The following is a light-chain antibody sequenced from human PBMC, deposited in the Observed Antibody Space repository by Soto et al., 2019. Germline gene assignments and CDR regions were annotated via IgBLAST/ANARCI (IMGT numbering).Light chain of an antibody. J-gene: IGLJ2*01. CDR1: NSDVGGYNY. V-gene: IGLV2-11*01. CDR3: CSYARSNFVV. CDR2: GVS. Sequence: QSVLTQPRSVSGSPGQSVTISCTGTNSDVGGYNYVSWYQQYPGKAPKLMISGVSERPSGVPDRFSGSKSGNTASLTISGLQAEDEADYYCCSYARSNFVVFGGGTKVTVL.